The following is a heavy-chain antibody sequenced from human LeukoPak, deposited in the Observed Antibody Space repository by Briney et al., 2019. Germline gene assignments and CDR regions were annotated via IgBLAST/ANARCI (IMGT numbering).Heavy chain of an antibody. Sequence: SETLSLTCAVYGGSFSGYYWSWIRQPPGKGLEWIGEINHSGSTNYNPSLKSRVTISVDTSKNQFSLKLSSVTAADTAVYYCARALKNSGYDLGGSWGQGTLVTVSS. CDR3: ARALKNSGYDLGGS. D-gene: IGHD5-12*01. V-gene: IGHV4-34*01. J-gene: IGHJ5*02. CDR1: GGSFSGYY. CDR2: INHSGST.